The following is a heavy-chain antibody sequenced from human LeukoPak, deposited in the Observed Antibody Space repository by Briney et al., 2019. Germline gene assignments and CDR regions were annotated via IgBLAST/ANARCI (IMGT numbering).Heavy chain of an antibody. CDR3: ARLGQQLVQTSWFDP. CDR1: GGSFSGYY. D-gene: IGHD6-13*01. J-gene: IGHJ5*02. V-gene: IGHV4-34*01. Sequence: PSETLSLTCAVYGGSFSGYYWSWIRQPPGKGLEWIGEINHSGSTNYNPSLKSRVTISVDTSKNQFSLKLSSVTAADTAVYYCARLGQQLVQTSWFDPWGQGTLVTVSS. CDR2: INHSGST.